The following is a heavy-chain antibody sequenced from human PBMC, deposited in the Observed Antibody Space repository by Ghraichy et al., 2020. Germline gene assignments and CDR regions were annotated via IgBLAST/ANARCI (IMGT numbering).Heavy chain of an antibody. D-gene: IGHD3-10*01. J-gene: IGHJ4*02. Sequence: ASVKVSCKASGYTFTSYGISWVRQAPGQGLEWMGWISAYNGDTNYAQKLQGRVTMTTDTSTSTAYMELRSLRSDDTAVYYCARDIRYYGSGSYSLHFDYWGQGTLVTVSS. V-gene: IGHV1-18*01. CDR3: ARDIRYYGSGSYSLHFDY. CDR2: ISAYNGDT. CDR1: GYTFTSYG.